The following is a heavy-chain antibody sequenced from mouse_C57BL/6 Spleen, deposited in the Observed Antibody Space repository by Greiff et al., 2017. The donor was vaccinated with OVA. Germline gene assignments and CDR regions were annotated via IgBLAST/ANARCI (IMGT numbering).Heavy chain of an antibody. CDR2: IYPGDGDT. V-gene: IGHV1-82*01. J-gene: IGHJ4*01. CDR1: GYAFSSSW. D-gene: IGHD1-1*01. Sequence: QVQLQQSGPELVKPGASVKISCKASGYAFSSSWMNWVKQRPGKGLEWIGRIYPGDGDTNYNGKFKGKATLTADKSSSTAYMQLSSLTSEDSAVYFCARERAPYYGSSYDAMDYWGQGTSVTVSS. CDR3: ARERAPYYGSSYDAMDY.